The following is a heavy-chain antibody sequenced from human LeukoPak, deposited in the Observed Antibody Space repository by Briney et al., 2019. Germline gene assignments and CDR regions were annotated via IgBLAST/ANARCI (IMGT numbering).Heavy chain of an antibody. CDR1: GYTFTGYY. CDR2: INPNSGGT. J-gene: IGHJ5*02. V-gene: IGHV1-2*02. CDR3: ARDSSWYNWFDP. D-gene: IGHD6-13*01. Sequence: ASVKVSCKASGYTFTGYYMHWVRQAPGQGLEWMGWINPNSGGTNYAQKFQGRVTMTRDTSISTAYMELSRLRSDDTAGYYCARDSSWYNWFDPRGQGTLVTVSS.